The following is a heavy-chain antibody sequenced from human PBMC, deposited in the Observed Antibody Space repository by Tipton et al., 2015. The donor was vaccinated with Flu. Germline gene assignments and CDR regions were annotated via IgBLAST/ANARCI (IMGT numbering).Heavy chain of an antibody. J-gene: IGHJ6*02. V-gene: IGHV3-53*01. CDR1: GFTVTSSY. CDR3: ARGPQVPVWPYYYGMDV. D-gene: IGHD2-2*01. CDR2: IYGGGTT. Sequence: SLRLSCAASGFTVTSSYMSWVRQAPGKGLEWVSVIYGGGTTDYADSVKGRFTISRDKSKNALYLQMSSLRAEDTAVYYCARGPQVPVWPYYYGMDVWGQGTMVTVSS.